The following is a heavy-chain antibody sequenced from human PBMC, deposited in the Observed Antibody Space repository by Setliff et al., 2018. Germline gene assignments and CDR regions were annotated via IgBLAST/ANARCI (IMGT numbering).Heavy chain of an antibody. V-gene: IGHV5-51*01. CDR3: ARVGPLTDDAFDI. J-gene: IGHJ3*02. CDR1: GYSFTNYW. Sequence: PGESLKISCKASGYSFTNYWIAWVRQMPGKGLEYMGIIYPADSDTTYSPSFQGQVTTSADKSINTAYLQWSSLKASDTAIYYCARVGPLTDDAFDIWGQGTMVTVSS. D-gene: IGHD1-26*01. CDR2: IYPADSDT.